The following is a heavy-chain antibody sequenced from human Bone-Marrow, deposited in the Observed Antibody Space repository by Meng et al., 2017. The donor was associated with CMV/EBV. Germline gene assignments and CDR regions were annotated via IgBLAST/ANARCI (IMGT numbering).Heavy chain of an antibody. CDR2: ISSSSSYI. J-gene: IGHJ2*01. D-gene: IGHD2/OR15-2a*01. Sequence: GESLKISCAASGFTFSSYSMNWVRQAPGKGLEWVSSISSSSSYIYYADSVKGRFTISRDNAKNSLYLQMNSLRAEDTAVYYCAREVISGHWYFDLWGRGTLVTVSS. CDR1: GFTFSSYS. V-gene: IGHV3-21*01. CDR3: AREVISGHWYFDL.